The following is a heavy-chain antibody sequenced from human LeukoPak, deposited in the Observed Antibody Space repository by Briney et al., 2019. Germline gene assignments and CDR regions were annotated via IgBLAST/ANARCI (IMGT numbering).Heavy chain of an antibody. V-gene: IGHV3-48*03. CDR3: AREPAYCGGDRYDFDY. Sequence: PGGSLRLSCAASGFTFSSYEMNWVRQAPGKGLEWVSYISSSGSTIYYADSVKGRFTISRDNAKNSLYLQMNSLRAEDTAVYYCAREPAYCGGDRYDFDYWGQGTLVTVSS. CDR1: GFTFSSYE. CDR2: ISSSGSTI. J-gene: IGHJ4*02. D-gene: IGHD2-21*02.